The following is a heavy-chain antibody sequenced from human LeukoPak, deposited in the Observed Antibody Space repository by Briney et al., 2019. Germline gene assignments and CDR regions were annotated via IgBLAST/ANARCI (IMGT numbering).Heavy chain of an antibody. CDR1: GVTVSMNC. CDR2: LYSGGNT. J-gene: IGHJ4*02. D-gene: IGHD1-1*01. CDR3: ARTTYDSTSFDY. Sequence: TGGSLRLSGAPSGVTVSMNCMSWVRQAPGKGLEWFSVLYSGGNTYYADSVKGRFTISRDNSENTLYLQMNSLRAEDTAVYYCARTTYDSTSFDYWGQGTLVTVSS. V-gene: IGHV3-53*01.